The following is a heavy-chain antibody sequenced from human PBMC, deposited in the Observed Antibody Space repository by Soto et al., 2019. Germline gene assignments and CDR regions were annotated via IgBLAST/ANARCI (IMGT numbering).Heavy chain of an antibody. CDR3: ARVPVYDDGSGSSGYGLYV. CDR2: ISYDGSNK. V-gene: IGHV3-30-3*01. J-gene: IGHJ6*02. D-gene: IGHD3-10*01. CDR1: GFTFSSYA. Sequence: QVQLVESGGGVVQPGRSLRLSCAASGFTFSSYAMHWVRQAPGKGLEWVAVISYDGSNKYYADSVKGRFTISRDNSENTMYLHMTSLRAEDTAVDYCARVPVYDDGSGSSGYGLYVWGQGTTVTVAS.